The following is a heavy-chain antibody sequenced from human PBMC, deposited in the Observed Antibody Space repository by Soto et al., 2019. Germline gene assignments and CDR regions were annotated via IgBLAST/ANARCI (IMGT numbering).Heavy chain of an antibody. CDR2: IPHDGTYQ. V-gene: IGHV3-30*19. Sequence: QVQLVESGGGVVQPGGSLRLSCTASGFTFSNYGMHWVRQAPGKGLQWVAVIPHDGTYQYYLDSVKGRFTISRDNSKDTLYLQMNSLRVEDTAVYYCVRDDDNLDNGLDHWGQGTLVTVSS. CDR1: GFTFSNYG. D-gene: IGHD1-1*01. CDR3: VRDDDNLDNGLDH. J-gene: IGHJ4*02.